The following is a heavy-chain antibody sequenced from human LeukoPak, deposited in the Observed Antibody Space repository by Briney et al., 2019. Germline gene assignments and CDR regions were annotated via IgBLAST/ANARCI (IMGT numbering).Heavy chain of an antibody. V-gene: IGHV3-33*01. J-gene: IGHJ4*03. CDR3: ATENSGIYYGYFDS. CDR2: IWYDGSNK. D-gene: IGHD1-26*01. Sequence: GGSLRLACAASGFTFSGYGMHWVRQAPGKGLEWVAVIWYDGSNKYYADSVKGRFTISRDDSKSTLYLQMNSLRADDTAVYYCATENSGIYYGYFDSWGQGTLVTVSS. CDR1: GFTFSGYG.